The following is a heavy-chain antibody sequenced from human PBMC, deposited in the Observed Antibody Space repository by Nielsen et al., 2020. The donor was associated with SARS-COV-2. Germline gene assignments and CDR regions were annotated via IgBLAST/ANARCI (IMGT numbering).Heavy chain of an antibody. CDR3: ARDRGDGSTRYGYYGMDV. J-gene: IGHJ6*02. V-gene: IGHV4-59*01. CDR2: VYYSGST. D-gene: IGHD3-10*01. Sequence: SETLSLTCAVSGSTIGSYVCSFIWQLPGKGLEWLGYVYYSGSTNYNPSLKSRVTISVDTSKNQFSLKLRSVTAADTAVYYCARDRGDGSTRYGYYGMDVWGHVTTVTVSS. CDR1: GSTIGSYV.